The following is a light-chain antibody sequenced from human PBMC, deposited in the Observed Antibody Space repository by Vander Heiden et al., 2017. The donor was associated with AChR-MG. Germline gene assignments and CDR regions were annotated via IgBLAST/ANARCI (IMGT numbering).Light chain of an antibody. J-gene: IGKJ4*01. V-gene: IGKV3-20*01. CDR3: QQYGSSLLT. CDR1: QRVSSNY. CDR2: GAS. Sequence: IVLTQSPGTLSLSPGARATLSCRASQRVSSNYLAWYQQKPGQAPRLLIYGASSRATGIPDRFSGSGSGTDFTLTISRLEPEDFAVYYCQQYGSSLLTFGGGTKVEIK.